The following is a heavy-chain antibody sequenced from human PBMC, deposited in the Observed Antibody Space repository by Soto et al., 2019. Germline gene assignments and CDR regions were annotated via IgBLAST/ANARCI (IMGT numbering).Heavy chain of an antibody. CDR3: AKEWVYDSSGWSFDY. J-gene: IGHJ4*02. CDR1: GFTFSSYG. Sequence: QVQLVESGGGVVQPGRSLRLSCAASGFTFSSYGMHWVRQAPGKRLEWVAVISYDGSNKYYADSVKGRFTISRDNSKNTLYLQMNSLRAEDTAVYYCAKEWVYDSSGWSFDYWGQGTLVTVSS. D-gene: IGHD3-22*01. CDR2: ISYDGSNK. V-gene: IGHV3-30*18.